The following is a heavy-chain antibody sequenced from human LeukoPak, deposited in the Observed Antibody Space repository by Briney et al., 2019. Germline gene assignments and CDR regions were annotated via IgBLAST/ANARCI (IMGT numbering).Heavy chain of an antibody. V-gene: IGHV3-30*02. J-gene: IGHJ4*02. Sequence: GGSLRLSCAASGFTFSSYGMHWVRQAPGKGLEWVAFIRYDGSNKYYADSVKGRFTISRDNAKNSLYLQMNSLRPEDTALYYCAKDLAPYYYGSGSDRGFDYWGQGTLVTVSS. CDR3: AKDLAPYYYGSGSDRGFDY. CDR1: GFTFSSYG. CDR2: IRYDGSNK. D-gene: IGHD3-10*01.